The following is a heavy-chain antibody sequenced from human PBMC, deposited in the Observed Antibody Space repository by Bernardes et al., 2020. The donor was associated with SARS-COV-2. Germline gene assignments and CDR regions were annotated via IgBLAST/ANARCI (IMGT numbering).Heavy chain of an antibody. CDR3: ARHTYDFWGGYCFDY. J-gene: IGHJ4*02. CDR2: GYYTGST. Sequence: SETLSLTCTVSGGSISSHSYYWGWIRQPPGKGLEWIGSGYYTGSTHSNPSLKSRVTISVDTSKNQFSLRLSSVTATDTAVYYCARHTYDFWGGYCFDYWGQGSLVTVSS. V-gene: IGHV4-39*01. D-gene: IGHD3-3*01. CDR1: GGSISSHSYY.